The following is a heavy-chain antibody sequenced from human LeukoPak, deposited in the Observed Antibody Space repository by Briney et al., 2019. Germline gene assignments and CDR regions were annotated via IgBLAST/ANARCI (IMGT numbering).Heavy chain of an antibody. CDR1: GFTCSTYV. CDR2: ILHNGDST. V-gene: IGHV3-23*01. J-gene: IGHJ4*02. CDR3: ARDHDYGDYHLDY. D-gene: IGHD4-17*01. Sequence: GGSLRLSCAASGFTCSTYVMSWVRQAPGKGLEWLSLILHNGDSTYYADSVKGRFTISRDNSKNTLYLQMNSLRAEDTAVYYCARDHDYGDYHLDYWGQGTLVTVSS.